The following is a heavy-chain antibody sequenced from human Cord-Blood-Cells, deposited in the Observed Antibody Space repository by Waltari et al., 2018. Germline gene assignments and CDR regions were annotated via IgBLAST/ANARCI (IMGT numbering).Heavy chain of an antibody. CDR2: INPNSGGT. CDR1: GYTFPAYY. J-gene: IGHJ3*02. Sequence: QVQLVQSGAEVKKPGASVKVSCKASGYTFPAYYTPWVRQAPGQGLEWMGWINPNSGGTNYAQKFQGRVTMTRDTSISTAYMELSRLRSDDTAVYYCARLDNPTAGAFDIWGQGTMVTVSS. CDR3: ARLDNPTAGAFDI. V-gene: IGHV1-2*02. D-gene: IGHD3-3*01.